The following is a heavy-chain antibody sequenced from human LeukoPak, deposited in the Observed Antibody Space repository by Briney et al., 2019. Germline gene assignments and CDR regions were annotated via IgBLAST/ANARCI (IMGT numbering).Heavy chain of an antibody. D-gene: IGHD3-16*01. CDR1: GGSISSYY. Sequence: TSETLSLTCTVSGGSISSYYWSWIRQPPGKGLEWIGYIYYSGSTNYNPSLKSRVTISVHTSKNQFSLKLSSVTAADTAVYYCARETSQKGAHYMDVWGKGTTVTISS. J-gene: IGHJ6*03. CDR3: ARETSQKGAHYMDV. CDR2: IYYSGST. V-gene: IGHV4-59*01.